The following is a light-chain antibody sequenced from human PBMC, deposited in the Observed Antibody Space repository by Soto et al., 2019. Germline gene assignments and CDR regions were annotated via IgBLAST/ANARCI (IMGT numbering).Light chain of an antibody. Sequence: QSALTQPRSVSGSPGQSVTISCTGTSSDVGGYNYVSWYQQHPGTAPTLMIFDVTKRPSGVPDRFSGSKSANTASLTISGLQAEDEADYYCCSYAGSFVVFGGGTKLTVL. CDR2: DVT. CDR1: SSDVGGYNY. J-gene: IGLJ2*01. V-gene: IGLV2-11*01. CDR3: CSYAGSFVV.